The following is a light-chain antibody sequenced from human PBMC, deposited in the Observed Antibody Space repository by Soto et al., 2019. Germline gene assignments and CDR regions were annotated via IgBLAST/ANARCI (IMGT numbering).Light chain of an antibody. CDR1: NSNIGSHT. Sequence: QSVLTQPPSASGTPGQRVTISCSGSNSNIGSHTVNWYQQLPGTAPKLLIYTDNQRPSGVPDRFSDSKSGTSASLATSGLQSEDEADYYCAAWDDSLQSWVFGGGTKLTVL. CDR3: AAWDDSLQSWV. J-gene: IGLJ3*02. V-gene: IGLV1-44*01. CDR2: TDN.